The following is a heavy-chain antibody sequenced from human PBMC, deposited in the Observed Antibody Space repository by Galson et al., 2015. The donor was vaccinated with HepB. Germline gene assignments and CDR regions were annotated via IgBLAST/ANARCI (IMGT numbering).Heavy chain of an antibody. V-gene: IGHV3-21*06. J-gene: IGHJ4*02. CDR2: ISSSSSHI. D-gene: IGHD3-22*01. CDR3: ARARWASGYYYPPDS. Sequence: SLRLSCAASGFSFISYSMNWVRQAPGKGLEWVSSISSSSSHIYYGDSVKGRFTVSRDNARNSLYLEMNSLRAEDTAVYYCARARWASGYYYPPDSWGQGTLVTVSS. CDR1: GFSFISYS.